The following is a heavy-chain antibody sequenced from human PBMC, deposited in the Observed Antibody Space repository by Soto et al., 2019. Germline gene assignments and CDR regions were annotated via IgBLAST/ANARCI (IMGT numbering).Heavy chain of an antibody. Sequence: QVQLQEPGPGLVKPSQTLSLTCTVSGGSISGGGDYWSWIRHHPGRGLEWIGYINYSGSTYYNPSLKSRVTISVDTSKNQFSLKLSSVTAADTAVYYCAREGNGDYPIDYWGQGTLVTVSS. J-gene: IGHJ4*02. D-gene: IGHD4-17*01. V-gene: IGHV4-31*03. CDR1: GGSISGGGDY. CDR2: INYSGST. CDR3: AREGNGDYPIDY.